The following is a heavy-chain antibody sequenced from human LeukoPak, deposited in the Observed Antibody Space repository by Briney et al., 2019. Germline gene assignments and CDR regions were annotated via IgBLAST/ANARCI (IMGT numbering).Heavy chain of an antibody. CDR3: ASQLFGYYDFWSGYYDAFDI. D-gene: IGHD3-3*01. CDR2: MNPNSGDT. CDR1: GYTFTRYD. J-gene: IGHJ3*02. Sequence: ASVKVSCKASGYTFTRYDIHWVRQATGQGLEWMGWMNPNSGDTGYAQKFQGRVTMTRNTSISTAYMELSRLRSDDTAVYYCASQLFGYYDFWSGYYDAFDIWGQGTMVTVSS. V-gene: IGHV1-8*01.